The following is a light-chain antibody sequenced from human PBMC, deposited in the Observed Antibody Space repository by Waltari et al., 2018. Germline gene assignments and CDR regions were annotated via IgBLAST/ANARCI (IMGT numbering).Light chain of an antibody. CDR1: ALPKQH. Sequence: SYELTQPPSVSVSPGQTARITCPGDALPKQHVYWFRQRPGQAPVRLMYRDAQGAPGVPDRCSGSGSGTTVTLTISGVQAEDEADYYCQSAADSSGPPIYVFGSGTQVTVL. CDR2: RDA. CDR3: QSAADSSGPPIYV. V-gene: IGLV3-25*03. J-gene: IGLJ1*01.